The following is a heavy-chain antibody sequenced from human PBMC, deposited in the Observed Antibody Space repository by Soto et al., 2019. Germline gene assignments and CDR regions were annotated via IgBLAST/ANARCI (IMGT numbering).Heavy chain of an antibody. D-gene: IGHD6-6*01. V-gene: IGHV3-30*18. CDR2: ISYDGSNK. CDR1: GFTFSSYG. Sequence: QVQLVESGGGVVQPGRSLRLSCAASGFTFSSYGMHWVRQAPGKGLEGVAVISYDGSNKYYADSVKGRFTISRDQSKNTLYLQMNSLRAEDTAVYYCAKGAAPLIAAREYYYYGMDVWGQGTTVTVSS. J-gene: IGHJ6*02. CDR3: AKGAAPLIAAREYYYYGMDV.